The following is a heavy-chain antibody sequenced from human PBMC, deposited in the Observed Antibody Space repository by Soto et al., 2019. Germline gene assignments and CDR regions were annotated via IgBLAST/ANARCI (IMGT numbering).Heavy chain of an antibody. Sequence: GGSLRLSCAASGFTFSSYWMSWVRQAPGKGLEWVANIKQDGSEKYYVASVKGRFTISRDNAKNSLYLQMNSLRAEDTAVYYCARDGTLHYYYMDVWGKGTTVTVSS. CDR1: GFTFSSYW. D-gene: IGHD1-1*01. CDR2: IKQDGSEK. CDR3: ARDGTLHYYYMDV. J-gene: IGHJ6*03. V-gene: IGHV3-7*01.